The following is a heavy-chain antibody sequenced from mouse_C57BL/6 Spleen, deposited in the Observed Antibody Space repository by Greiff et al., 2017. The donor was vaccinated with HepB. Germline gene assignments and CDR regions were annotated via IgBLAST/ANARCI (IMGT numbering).Heavy chain of an antibody. V-gene: IGHV1-7*01. CDR3: ARSNDYEEYYYAMGY. D-gene: IGHD2-4*01. CDR2: INPSSGYT. J-gene: IGHJ4*01. CDR1: GYTFTSYW. Sequence: QVQLQQSGAELAKPGASVKLSCKASGYTFTSYWMHWVKQRPGQGLEWIGYINPSSGYTKYNQKFKDKATLTAGKSSSTAYMQLSSLTYEDSAVYYCARSNDYEEYYYAMGYWGQGTSVTVAS.